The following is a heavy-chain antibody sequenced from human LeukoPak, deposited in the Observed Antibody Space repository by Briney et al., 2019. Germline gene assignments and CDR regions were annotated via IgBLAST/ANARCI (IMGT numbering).Heavy chain of an antibody. CDR2: IHYSGSS. CDR3: ARGERLGPDF. Sequence: PSETLSLTCTVSGASIRNYHWSWIRQPPGKGLEWIGYIHYSGSSNYNPSLQSRVTISLDTSRGHFSLKLSSATAADTAVYYCARGERLGPDFWGQGTLVTVSS. J-gene: IGHJ4*02. D-gene: IGHD1-1*01. V-gene: IGHV4-59*01. CDR1: GASIRNYH.